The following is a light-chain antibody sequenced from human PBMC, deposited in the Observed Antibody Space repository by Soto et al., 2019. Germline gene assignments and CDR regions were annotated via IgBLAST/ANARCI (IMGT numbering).Light chain of an antibody. V-gene: IGKV3-11*01. CDR3: QQRSNWPRT. Sequence: EIVLTQSPATLSLSPGERATLSCRASQSVSVYLAWYQQKPGQAPRLLIYDASNRATGIPARFSGSGSGTDFTLTISSLEPEDFAVYYCQQRSNWPRTFGQRTKLEIK. CDR2: DAS. CDR1: QSVSVY. J-gene: IGKJ2*01.